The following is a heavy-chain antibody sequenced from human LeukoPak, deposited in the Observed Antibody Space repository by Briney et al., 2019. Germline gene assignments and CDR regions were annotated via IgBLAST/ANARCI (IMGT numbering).Heavy chain of an antibody. CDR2: INHSGST. CDR3: ARVKLIGVVSEWSDAFDI. CDR1: GGSFSGYY. D-gene: IGHD2-21*01. Sequence: SETLSLTCAVYGGSFSGYYWSWIRQPPGKGLEWIGEINHSGSTNYNPSLKSRVTISVDTSKNQFSLKLSSVTAADTAVYYCARVKLIGVVSEWSDAFDIWGQGTMVTVSS. V-gene: IGHV4-34*01. J-gene: IGHJ3*02.